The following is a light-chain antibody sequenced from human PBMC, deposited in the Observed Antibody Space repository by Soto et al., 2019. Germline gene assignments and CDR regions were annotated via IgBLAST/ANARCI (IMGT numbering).Light chain of an antibody. CDR2: DVS. CDR1: SSDVGGYNC. CDR3: SSYTSSSGV. Sequence: QSVLTQPASVSGSPGQSITISCTGTSSDVGGYNCVSWYQQHPGKAPKLMIYDVSNRPSGVSNRFSGSKSGNTASLTISGLQAEDEADYYCSSYTSSSGVFGTGTKVTVL. V-gene: IGLV2-14*01. J-gene: IGLJ1*01.